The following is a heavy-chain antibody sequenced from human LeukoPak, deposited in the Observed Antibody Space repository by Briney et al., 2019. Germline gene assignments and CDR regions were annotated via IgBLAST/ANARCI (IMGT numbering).Heavy chain of an antibody. Sequence: SETLSLTCTVSGGSISSSSYYWGWIRQPPGKGLEWIGSIYYSGSTYYNPSLKSRVTISVDTSKNQFSLKLSSVTAADTAVYYCARGFTLFDPWGQGTLVTVSS. CDR3: ARGFTLFDP. D-gene: IGHD2/OR15-2a*01. V-gene: IGHV4-39*07. CDR1: GGSISSSSYY. CDR2: IYYSGST. J-gene: IGHJ5*02.